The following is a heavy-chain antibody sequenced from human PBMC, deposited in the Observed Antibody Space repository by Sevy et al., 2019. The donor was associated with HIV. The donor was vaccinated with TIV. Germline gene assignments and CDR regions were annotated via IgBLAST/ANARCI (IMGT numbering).Heavy chain of an antibody. D-gene: IGHD3-10*01. J-gene: IGHJ4*02. CDR3: SRSVYGSGTYLNDY. V-gene: IGHV1-2*02. CDR1: GYLFSGYY. CDR2: INPKDGGT. Sequence: ASVQVSCKASGYLFSGYYVHWVRQAPGQGLEWMGWINPKDGGTNYAQKFQGRVTMTTDTSISTAYLELNRLTSDDTAMFYCSRSVYGSGTYLNDYWGQGTLITVSS.